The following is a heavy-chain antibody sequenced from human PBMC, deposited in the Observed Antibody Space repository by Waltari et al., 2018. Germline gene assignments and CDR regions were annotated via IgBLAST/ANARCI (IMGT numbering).Heavy chain of an antibody. CDR1: GSISSTTYY. J-gene: IGHJ3*02. Sequence: QLQLQESGPGLVKPSETLSLTCTVSGSISSTTYYWGWIRQPPGKGLEWIGRISSSGNSPYNPSLKMRVTISVDTYKNQFSRGLSSVTAADTAVYYCARRSRGSGSYAFGAFDIWGQGTMVIVSS. V-gene: IGHV4-39*01. CDR3: ARRSRGSGSYAFGAFDI. CDR2: ISSSGNS. D-gene: IGHD1-26*01.